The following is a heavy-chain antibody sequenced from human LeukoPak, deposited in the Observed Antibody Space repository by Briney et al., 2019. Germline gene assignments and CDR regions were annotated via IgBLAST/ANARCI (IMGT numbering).Heavy chain of an antibody. CDR2: IYYSGST. D-gene: IGHD6-19*01. V-gene: IGHV4-31*03. Sequence: PSQTLSLTCTVSGGSISSGGYSWSWIRQHPGKGLEWIGYIYYSGSTYYNPSLKSRVTISVDTSKNQFSLKLSSVTAADTAVYYCATGDSSGWYAPFDYWGQGTLVTVSS. J-gene: IGHJ4*02. CDR1: GGSISSGGYS. CDR3: ATGDSSGWYAPFDY.